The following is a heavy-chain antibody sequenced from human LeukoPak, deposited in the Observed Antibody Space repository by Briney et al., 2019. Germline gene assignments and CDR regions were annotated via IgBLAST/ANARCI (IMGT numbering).Heavy chain of an antibody. CDR2: IREDGGDI. Sequence: WRSLRLSWAASGFTFSNDWMSWVRQAPGKGLEWVAMIREDGGDIYYVDSVKGRFTISRDNAKNSLYLQMNSLRAEDTAVYYCVRDRGSGSSQTHEFFEHWGQGTLVTVSS. CDR3: VRDRGSGSSQTHEFFEH. J-gene: IGHJ1*01. CDR1: GFTFSNDW. D-gene: IGHD1-26*01. V-gene: IGHV3-7*01.